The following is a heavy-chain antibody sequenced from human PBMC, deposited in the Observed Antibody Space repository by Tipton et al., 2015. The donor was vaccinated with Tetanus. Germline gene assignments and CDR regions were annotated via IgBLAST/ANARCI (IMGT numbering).Heavy chain of an antibody. CDR1: GGSLSGFY. CDR2: INQSGST. J-gene: IGHJ4*02. D-gene: IGHD6-19*01. Sequence: TLSLTCAVSGGSLSGFYWGWIRQPPGKGLEWIGEINQSGSTNDNPSLKSRVTISVGTSNNQLSLTLRSVTAADTAVYYCARDSSMAVADPILWYWGQGALVTVSS. CDR3: ARDSSMAVADPILWY. V-gene: IGHV4-34*01.